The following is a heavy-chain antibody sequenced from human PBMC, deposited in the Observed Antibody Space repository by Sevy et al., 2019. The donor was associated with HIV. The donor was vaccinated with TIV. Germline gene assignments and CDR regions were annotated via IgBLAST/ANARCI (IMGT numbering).Heavy chain of an antibody. Sequence: ASVKVSCKASGYTFTSYAMHWVRQAPGQRLEWMGWINGGNGNTKYSQKFQGRVTITRDKSARTAYMGLSSLGSEDTAVYYCARVDSSGWYGAFDIWGQGTMVTVSS. J-gene: IGHJ3*02. CDR3: ARVDSSGWYGAFDI. CDR2: INGGNGNT. V-gene: IGHV1-3*01. D-gene: IGHD6-19*01. CDR1: GYTFTSYA.